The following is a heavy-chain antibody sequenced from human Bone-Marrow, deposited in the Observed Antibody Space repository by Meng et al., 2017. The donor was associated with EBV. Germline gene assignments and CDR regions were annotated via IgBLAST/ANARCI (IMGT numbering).Heavy chain of an antibody. CDR2: INHSGST. CDR1: GGSLTGYY. CDR3: ARGTDYYDSSGYRNTNYYFDY. V-gene: IGHV4-34*01. Sequence: QVQLQQCGAGLLKPSETLSLTCAVYGGSLTGYYWSWIRQPPGKGLEWIGEINHSGSTNYNPSLKSRVTISVDTSKNQFSLKLSSVTAADTAVYYCARGTDYYDSSGYRNTNYYFDYRGQGTLGIVS. D-gene: IGHD3-22*01. J-gene: IGHJ4*02.